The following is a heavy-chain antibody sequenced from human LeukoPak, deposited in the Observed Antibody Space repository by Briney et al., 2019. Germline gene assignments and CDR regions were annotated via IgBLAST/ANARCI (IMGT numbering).Heavy chain of an antibody. Sequence: GRSLRLSCAASGFTLSSYEMNWVRQAPGKGLEWVSYISFSGSNIYYADSVKGRFTMSRDNAKNSLFLQMNSLRAEDTAVYYCAREPPAYCGGDCYSTLGGPWGQGTLVTVSS. CDR2: ISFSGSNI. CDR3: AREPPAYCGGDCYSTLGGP. CDR1: GFTLSSYE. J-gene: IGHJ5*02. V-gene: IGHV3-48*03. D-gene: IGHD2-21*02.